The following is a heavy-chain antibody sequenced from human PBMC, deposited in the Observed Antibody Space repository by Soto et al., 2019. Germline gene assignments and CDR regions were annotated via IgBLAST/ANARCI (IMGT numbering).Heavy chain of an antibody. CDR2: IIPIFGTA. V-gene: IGHV1-69*13. CDR3: ARENRLREYCSGGSCAYYYYGMDV. J-gene: IGHJ6*02. D-gene: IGHD2-15*01. CDR1: RGTFSSYA. Sequence: SVKVSCKASRGTFSSYAISWLRQAPGQGLEWMGGIIPIFGTANYAQKFQGRVTITADESTSTAYMELSSLRSEDTAVYYCARENRLREYCSGGSCAYYYYGMDVWGQGTTVTVSS.